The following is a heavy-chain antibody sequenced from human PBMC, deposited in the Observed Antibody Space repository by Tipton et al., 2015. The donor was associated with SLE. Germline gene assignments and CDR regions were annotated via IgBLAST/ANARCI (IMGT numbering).Heavy chain of an antibody. D-gene: IGHD3-3*01. CDR2: IYYSGST. CDR3: AVYDFWSGYWAFDI. Sequence: TLSLTCTVSGGSISSGDYYWSWIRQPPGKGLEWIGYIYYSGSTNYNPSLKSRVTISVDTSKNQFSLKLSSVTAADTAVYYCAVYDFWSGYWAFDIWGQGTMVTVSS. J-gene: IGHJ3*02. V-gene: IGHV4-61*08. CDR1: GGSISSGDYY.